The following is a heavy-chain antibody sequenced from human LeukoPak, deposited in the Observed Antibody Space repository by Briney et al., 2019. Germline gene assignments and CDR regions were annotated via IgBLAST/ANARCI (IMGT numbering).Heavy chain of an antibody. D-gene: IGHD2-15*01. V-gene: IGHV1-69*04. CDR2: IIPILGIA. Sequence: SVKVSCKASGGTFSSYAISWVRQAPGQGLEWMGRIIPILGIANYAQKFQGRVTITADKSTSTAYMELSSLRSEDTAVYYCAREDVVVVAATAPSYYFDYWGQGTLVTVSS. CDR3: AREDVVVVAATAPSYYFDY. J-gene: IGHJ4*02. CDR1: GGTFSSYA.